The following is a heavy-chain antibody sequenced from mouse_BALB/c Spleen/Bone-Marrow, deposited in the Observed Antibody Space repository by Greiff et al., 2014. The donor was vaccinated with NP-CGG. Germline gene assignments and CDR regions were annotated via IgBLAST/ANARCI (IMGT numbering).Heavy chain of an antibody. CDR3: ARSGEKYGALDY. Sequence: EVMLVESGGGLVRPGGSLKLSCTASGFTFSDYYMYWVRQTPEKRLEWVATISDGGIYTYYPDSVKGRFTISRDNAKNNLYLQMSSLKSEDTAMYYCARSGEKYGALDYSGQGTSVTVSS. CDR1: GFTFSDYY. V-gene: IGHV5-4*02. D-gene: IGHD1-1*02. CDR2: ISDGGIYT. J-gene: IGHJ4*01.